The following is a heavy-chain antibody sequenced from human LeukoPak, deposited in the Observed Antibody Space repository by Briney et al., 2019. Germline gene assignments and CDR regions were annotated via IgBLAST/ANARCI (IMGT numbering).Heavy chain of an antibody. CDR2: IYYSGST. D-gene: IGHD2-15*01. CDR1: GGSISSYY. J-gene: IGHJ4*02. V-gene: IGHV4-59*01. CDR3: AGLYCSGGSCSFDY. Sequence: SETLSLTCTVSGGSISSYYWSWIRQPPGKGLEWIGYIYYSGSTNYNPSLKSRVTISVDTSKNQFSLKLSSVTAADTAVYYCAGLYCSGGSCSFDYWGQGTLVTVPS.